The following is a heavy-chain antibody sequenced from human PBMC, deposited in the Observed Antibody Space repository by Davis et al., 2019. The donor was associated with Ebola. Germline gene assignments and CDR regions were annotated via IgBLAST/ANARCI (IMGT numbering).Heavy chain of an antibody. D-gene: IGHD6-19*01. CDR1: GFTFSSYS. CDR2: VTSSGGGT. V-gene: IGHV3-23*01. Sequence: GESLKISCIASGFTFSSYSMNWVRQAPGKGLEWVSAVTSSGGGTYYADSVKGRFTISRDNSKNALYLQMNSLTVEDTAVYYCAKGGSGWPSDYSYGMGVWGKGTTVTVSS. J-gene: IGHJ6*04. CDR3: AKGGSGWPSDYSYGMGV.